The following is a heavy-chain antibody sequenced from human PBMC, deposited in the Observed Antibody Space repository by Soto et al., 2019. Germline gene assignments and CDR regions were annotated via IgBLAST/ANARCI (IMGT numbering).Heavy chain of an antibody. CDR3: VRDGTKTLRDWFDP. Sequence: SETLSLTCFVSGDSINNTYWWSWVRQAPEKGLEWIGEIYHTGGRSYMPSLRGRITLSVDTSKNQFSLKLTSVTAADTAVYYCVRDGTKTLRDWFDPWGQGISVTVSS. CDR1: GDSINNTYW. V-gene: IGHV4-4*02. J-gene: IGHJ5*02. D-gene: IGHD1-1*01. CDR2: IYHTGGR.